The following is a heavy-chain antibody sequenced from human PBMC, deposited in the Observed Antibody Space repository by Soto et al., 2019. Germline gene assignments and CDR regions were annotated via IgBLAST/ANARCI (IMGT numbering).Heavy chain of an antibody. J-gene: IGHJ4*02. CDR2: IYYSGST. CDR1: GVSISSGDYY. Sequence: PSETLSLTCTVSGVSISSGDYYWSWIRQPPGKGLEWIGYIYYSGSTYYNPSLKSRVTISVDTSKNQSSPKLSSVTAADTAVYYCAGEDTMPGLAFDYWGQGTLVTVSS. D-gene: IGHD2-2*01. CDR3: AGEDTMPGLAFDY. V-gene: IGHV4-30-4*01.